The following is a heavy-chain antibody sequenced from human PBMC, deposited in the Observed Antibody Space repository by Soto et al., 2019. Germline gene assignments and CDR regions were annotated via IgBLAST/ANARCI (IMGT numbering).Heavy chain of an antibody. CDR1: GGTFSSYA. V-gene: IGHV1-69*01. J-gene: IGHJ2*01. CDR3: ASQDYYDSSGLYWYFDL. D-gene: IGHD3-22*01. Sequence: QVQLVQSGAEVKKPGSSVKVSCKASGGTFSSYAISWVRQAPGQGLEWMGGIIPIFGTANYAQKFQGRVTITADESTSTAYMELSSLRSEDTAVYYCASQDYYDSSGLYWYFDLWGRGTLVTVSS. CDR2: IIPIFGTA.